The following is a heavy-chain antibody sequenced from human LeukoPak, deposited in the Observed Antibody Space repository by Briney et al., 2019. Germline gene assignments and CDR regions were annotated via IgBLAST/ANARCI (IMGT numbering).Heavy chain of an antibody. CDR3: ERAIRWASDY. D-gene: IGHD4-23*01. J-gene: IGHJ4*02. CDR2: ITSNGGTT. V-gene: IGHV3-64*01. Sequence: GGSLRLSCATSGFTFSSYGMVWVRQAPGKGLEYVSGITSNGGTTYYGNSVKGRFTTSRDNSKDTLYLQMGSLRSEDMAVYYCERAIRWASDYWGQGTLVTVAS. CDR1: GFTFSSYG.